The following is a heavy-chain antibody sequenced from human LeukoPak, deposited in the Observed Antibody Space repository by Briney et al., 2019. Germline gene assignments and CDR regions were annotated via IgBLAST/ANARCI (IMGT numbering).Heavy chain of an antibody. V-gene: IGHV4-4*07. J-gene: IGHJ4*02. CDR1: GGSISSYY. D-gene: IGHD4-17*01. CDR3: ARNPYGDYGVYFDY. CDR2: IYSTGST. Sequence: SSETLSLTCTVSGGSISSYYWSWIRQPAVEGLEWIGHIYSTGSTNYNPSLKSRVTMSVDTSKNQFSLKLSSVTAADTAVYYCARNPYGDYGVYFDYWGQGTLVTVSS.